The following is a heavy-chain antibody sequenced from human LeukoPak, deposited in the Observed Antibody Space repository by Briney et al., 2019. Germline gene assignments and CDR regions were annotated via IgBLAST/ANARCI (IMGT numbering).Heavy chain of an antibody. V-gene: IGHV3-74*01. CDR2: IHSDGSST. J-gene: IGHJ4*02. CDR1: GFTFSSYW. D-gene: IGHD5/OR15-5a*01. CDR3: ARGGSTWLDY. Sequence: PGGSLRLSCAASGFTFSSYWMHWVRQAPGKGLVWVSRIHSDGSSTNYADSVKGRFTISRDNAKNTLYLQMNSLRAEDTAAYYCARGGSTWLDYWGQGTLVTVSS.